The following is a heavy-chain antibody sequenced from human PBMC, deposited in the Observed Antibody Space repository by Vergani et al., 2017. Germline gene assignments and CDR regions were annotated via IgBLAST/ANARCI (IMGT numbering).Heavy chain of an antibody. CDR3: AKHQQQLPIYWYFDL. Sequence: LVESGGSVARPGGFLRLSCAASGFTFDDHGMSWVRQVSGKGLVWLCDINWKGKSTGYIDSVKGGFTISRDNNKNTLYLQMNSLRAEDTAVYYCAKHQQQLPIYWYFDLWGRGTLVTVSA. CDR1: GFTFDDHG. CDR2: INWKGKST. D-gene: IGHD6-13*01. V-gene: IGHV3-20*04. J-gene: IGHJ2*01.